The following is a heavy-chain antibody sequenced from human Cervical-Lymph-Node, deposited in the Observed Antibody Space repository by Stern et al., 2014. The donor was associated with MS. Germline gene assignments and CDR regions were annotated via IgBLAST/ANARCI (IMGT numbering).Heavy chain of an antibody. Sequence: VQLVESGGGIVQPGGSLMISCVASGFNFRTYWMPWVLHGPGKGLEGVSRINGDGTVSTYADSVRGRFTISRNNANNTMSLQLDNLRVEDTAIYYCASAYRASWGQGTLVTVST. V-gene: IGHV3-74*02. J-gene: IGHJ4*02. CDR2: INGDGTVS. D-gene: IGHD1-1*01. CDR1: GFNFRTYW. CDR3: ASAYRAS.